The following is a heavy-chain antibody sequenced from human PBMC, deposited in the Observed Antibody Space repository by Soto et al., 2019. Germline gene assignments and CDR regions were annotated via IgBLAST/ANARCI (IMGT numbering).Heavy chain of an antibody. CDR2: ITRDGYNK. CDR3: TKSSGGSSSVGMDY. Sequence: QVQLVESGGGVVQPGRSLRLSCAVSGFIFKNYALNWVRQAPGKGLEWVASITRDGYNKYYADSVKGRFTISRDNSKNTLSLQMTALRVEDSSVYYCTKSSGGSSSVGMDYWGPGTLVTVYS. D-gene: IGHD6-6*01. CDR1: GFIFKNYA. V-gene: IGHV3-30*04. J-gene: IGHJ4*02.